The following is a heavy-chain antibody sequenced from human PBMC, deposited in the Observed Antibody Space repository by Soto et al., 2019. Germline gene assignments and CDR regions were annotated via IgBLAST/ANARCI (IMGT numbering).Heavy chain of an antibody. D-gene: IGHD6-19*01. J-gene: IGHJ4*02. V-gene: IGHV1-18*01. CDR1: GYTFTTYG. CDR3: ARVIGGWYYFDY. CDR2: VNGYNGVT. Sequence: ASVKVSCKVFGYTFTTYGISWLRQAPGQGLEWLGWVNGYNGVTKYSQKFQGRVTITRDASASTAYMELSSLRSEDTAVYYCARVIGGWYYFDYWGQGTLVTVSS.